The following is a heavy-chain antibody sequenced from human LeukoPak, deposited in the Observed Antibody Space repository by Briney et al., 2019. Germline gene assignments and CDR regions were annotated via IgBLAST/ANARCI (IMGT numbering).Heavy chain of an antibody. Sequence: SETLSLTCAVYGGCFSGYYWSWIRQPPGKGLEWIGEINHSGSTNYNPSLKSRVTISVDTSKNQFSLKLSSVTAADTAVYYCARETSQKGAHYMDVWGKGTTVTVSS. J-gene: IGHJ6*03. D-gene: IGHD3-16*01. CDR3: ARETSQKGAHYMDV. CDR1: GGCFSGYY. V-gene: IGHV4-34*01. CDR2: INHSGST.